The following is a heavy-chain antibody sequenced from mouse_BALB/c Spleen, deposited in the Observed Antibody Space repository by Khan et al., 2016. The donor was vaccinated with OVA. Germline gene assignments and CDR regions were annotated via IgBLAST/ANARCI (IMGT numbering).Heavy chain of an antibody. CDR2: INTYTGEP. D-gene: IGHD2-10*01. CDR3: ARPPYFSYVLDN. J-gene: IGHJ4*01. Sequence: QIQLVQSGPEVKKPGETVKISCKASGHTFTKFGMNWVKQAPGKALKWMGWINTYTGEPTYADDFNGRFAFSLETSASTAYLQINNLKNETTATYFCARPPYFSYVLDNWGQGTSVTVSS. CDR1: GHTFTKFG. V-gene: IGHV9-3-1*01.